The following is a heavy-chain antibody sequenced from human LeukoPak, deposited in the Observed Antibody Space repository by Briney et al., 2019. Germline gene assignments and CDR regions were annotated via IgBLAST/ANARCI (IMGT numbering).Heavy chain of an antibody. CDR3: ARDHRVLLDAFDI. D-gene: IGHD3-10*01. Sequence: PGGSLRLSCAASGFTFSDYYMSWIRQAPGKGLEWVSYISSSGSTIYYADSVKGRFTISRDNAKNSLYLQMNSLRAEDTAVYYRARDHRVLLDAFDIWGQGTMVTVSS. CDR1: GFTFSDYY. J-gene: IGHJ3*02. CDR2: ISSSGSTI. V-gene: IGHV3-11*04.